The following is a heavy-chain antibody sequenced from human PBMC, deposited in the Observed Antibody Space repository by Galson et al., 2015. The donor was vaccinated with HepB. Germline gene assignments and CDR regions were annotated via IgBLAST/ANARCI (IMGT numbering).Heavy chain of an antibody. Sequence: SLRLSCAASGFTFSTYAMNWVRQAPGKGLEWVSAISGSGGSTYYADSVKGRFTISRDNSKNTLYLQMNSLRAEDTAVYYCAKGWSGGYVDFWGPGTLITVSS. J-gene: IGHJ4*02. CDR1: GFTFSTYA. D-gene: IGHD4-23*01. CDR3: AKGWSGGYVDF. CDR2: ISGSGGST. V-gene: IGHV3-23*01.